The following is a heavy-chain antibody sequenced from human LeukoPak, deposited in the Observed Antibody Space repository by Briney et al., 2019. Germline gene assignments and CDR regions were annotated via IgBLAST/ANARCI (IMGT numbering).Heavy chain of an antibody. CDR3: AREGFFRDDTCLSYDAFDI. CDR1: GFAFSSFE. V-gene: IGHV3-48*03. CDR2: ISSRATNI. Sequence: GGSLRLSCAASGFAFSSFEMSWVRQAPGKGLEWVLYISSRATNIYYADCVKGRFTISRDNAKNSLYLQMNSLRAEDTAVYYRAREGFFRDDTCLSYDAFDIWGQGTMVTVSS. D-gene: IGHD2-15*01. J-gene: IGHJ3*02.